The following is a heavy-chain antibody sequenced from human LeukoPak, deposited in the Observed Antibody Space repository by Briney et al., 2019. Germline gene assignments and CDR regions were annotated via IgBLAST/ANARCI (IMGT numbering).Heavy chain of an antibody. CDR1: GGSFSGYY. CDR2: INHSGGT. Sequence: KPSETLSLTCAVYGGSFSGYYWSWIRQPPGKGLEWIGEINHSGGTNYNPSLKSRVTISVDTSKNQFSLKLSSVTAADTAVYYCARVYDSSGYYDYWGQGTLVTVSS. V-gene: IGHV4-34*01. CDR3: ARVYDSSGYYDY. J-gene: IGHJ4*02. D-gene: IGHD3-22*01.